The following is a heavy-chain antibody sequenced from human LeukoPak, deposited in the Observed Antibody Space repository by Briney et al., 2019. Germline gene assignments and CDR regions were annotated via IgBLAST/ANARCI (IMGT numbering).Heavy chain of an antibody. J-gene: IGHJ3*02. V-gene: IGHV4-59*08. CDR3: ATLGSRLELHWGAFDI. Sequence: SETLSLTCTVSGGSISSYYWSWIRQPPGKGLEWIGYIYYSGSTNYNPSLKSRVTISVDTSKNQFSLKLSSVTAADTAVYYCATLGSRLELHWGAFDIWGQGTMVTVSS. CDR2: IYYSGST. D-gene: IGHD3-3*01. CDR1: GGSISSYY.